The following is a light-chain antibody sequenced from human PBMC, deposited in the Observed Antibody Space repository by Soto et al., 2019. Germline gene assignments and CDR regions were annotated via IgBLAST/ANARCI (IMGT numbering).Light chain of an antibody. CDR1: QDIGND. J-gene: IGKJ3*01. V-gene: IGKV1-6*02. Sequence: AIQMTQSPSSLAGSVGDRLTITCRASQDIGNDLGWYQQKPGKAPKLLISGAFALQSGVPSRFSGSGSGTVFSLTISSLQLGDFATYYCKQAKTYPGPFGPG. CDR2: GAF. CDR3: KQAKTYPGP.